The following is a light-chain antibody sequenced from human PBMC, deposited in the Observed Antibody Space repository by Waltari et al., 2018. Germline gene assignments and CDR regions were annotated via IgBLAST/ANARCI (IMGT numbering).Light chain of an antibody. CDR1: QSVKSD. V-gene: IGKV3-15*01. CDR3: QQYDKWPPIT. J-gene: IGKJ5*01. CDR2: GAS. Sequence: EILMTQSPATLSLSPGERATLSCRAGQSVKSDLAWYQQKPGQAPRLLFYGASIRAPGVPGRFSASGSGTDFTLTISSLRSEDFAVYYCQQYDKWPPITFGQGTRLEI.